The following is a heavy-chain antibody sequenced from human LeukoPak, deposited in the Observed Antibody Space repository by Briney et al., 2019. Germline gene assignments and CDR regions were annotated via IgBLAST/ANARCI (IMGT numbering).Heavy chain of an antibody. Sequence: ASVKVSCKASGYSFTDYYLHWVRQAPGQGLEWMGWINPYSGDTNYARKFQGRVTMTRDKSISTAYMELRSLRSDDTAVYYCARADDSSGYYSGYWGQGTLVTVSS. CDR3: ARADDSSGYYSGY. CDR2: INPYSGDT. V-gene: IGHV1-2*02. CDR1: GYSFTDYY. D-gene: IGHD3-22*01. J-gene: IGHJ4*02.